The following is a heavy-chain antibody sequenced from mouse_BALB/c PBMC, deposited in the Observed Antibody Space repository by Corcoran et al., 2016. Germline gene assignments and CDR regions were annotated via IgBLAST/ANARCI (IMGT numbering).Heavy chain of an antibody. CDR2: IDPANGNT. CDR1: GFNIKDTY. J-gene: IGHJ1*01. Sequence: EVQLQQSGAELVKPGTSVKLSCTASGFNIKDTYMHWVKQRPEQGLEWIGRIDPANGNTKYDPKFQGKATITADTSSNTAYLQLSSLTSEDTAVYYCANWDFYFDVWGAGTTVTVSS. CDR3: ANWDFYFDV. V-gene: IGHV14-3*02. D-gene: IGHD4-1*01.